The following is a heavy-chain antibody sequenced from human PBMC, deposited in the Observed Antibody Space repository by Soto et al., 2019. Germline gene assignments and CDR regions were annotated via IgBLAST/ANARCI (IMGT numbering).Heavy chain of an antibody. J-gene: IGHJ4*02. Sequence: QVQLVESGGGVVQPGRSLRLSCAASGFTFSSYAMHWVRQAPGKGLEWVAVISYDGSNKYYADSVKGRFTISRDNSKNTLYLQMNSLRAEDTAVYYCAREGYYYDSSGYYYPLDYWGQGTLVTVSS. V-gene: IGHV3-30-3*01. CDR2: ISYDGSNK. CDR3: AREGYYYDSSGYYYPLDY. D-gene: IGHD3-22*01. CDR1: GFTFSSYA.